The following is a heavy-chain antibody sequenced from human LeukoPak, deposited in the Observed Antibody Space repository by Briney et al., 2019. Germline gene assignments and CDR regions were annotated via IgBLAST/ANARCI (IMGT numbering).Heavy chain of an antibody. J-gene: IGHJ4*02. Sequence: SETLSLTCTVSGGSISSGGYYWSWIRQPPGKGLEWIGYIYHSGSTYYNPSLKSRVTISVDRSKNQFSLKLSSVTAADTAVYYCARNRDGYNSFDYWGQGTLVTVSS. CDR2: IYHSGST. V-gene: IGHV4-30-2*01. D-gene: IGHD5-24*01. CDR3: ARNRDGYNSFDY. CDR1: GGSISSGGYY.